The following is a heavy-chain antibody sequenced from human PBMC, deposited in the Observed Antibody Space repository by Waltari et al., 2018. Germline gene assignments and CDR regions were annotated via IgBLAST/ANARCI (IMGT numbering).Heavy chain of an antibody. CDR3: ARHGYCSGGSCPKEYYFDY. V-gene: IGHV4-39*01. CDR2: ICYSGST. Sequence: QLQLQESGPGLVKPSETLSLTCTVSGGSISSSSYYWGWIRQPPGKGLEWIGSICYSGSTYYNPSLKSGVTISVDTSKNQFSLKLSSVTAADTAVYYCARHGYCSGGSCPKEYYFDYWGQGTLVTVSS. J-gene: IGHJ4*02. CDR1: GGSISSSSYY. D-gene: IGHD2-15*01.